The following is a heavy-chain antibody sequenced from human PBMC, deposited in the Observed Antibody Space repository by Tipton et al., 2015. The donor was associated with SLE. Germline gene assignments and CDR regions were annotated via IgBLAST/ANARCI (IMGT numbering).Heavy chain of an antibody. D-gene: IGHD3-10*01. CDR2: IYTSGST. J-gene: IGHJ4*02. CDR1: GGSISTGSYY. CDR3: ARVPPYGGVDY. Sequence: TLSLTCTVSGGSISTGSYYWNWIRQPAGKGLEWIGYIYTSGSTNYNPSLKSRVTISVDTSKNQFSLKLTSVSAADTAVYYCARVPPYGGVDYWGQGTLVTVSS. V-gene: IGHV4-61*09.